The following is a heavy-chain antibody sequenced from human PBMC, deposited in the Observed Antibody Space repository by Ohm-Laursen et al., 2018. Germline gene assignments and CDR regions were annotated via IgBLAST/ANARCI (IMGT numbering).Heavy chain of an antibody. CDR2: TYYSGST. V-gene: IGHV4-59*01. Sequence: TLSLTCTVSGGSISSYYWSWIRQPPGKGLEWIGYTYYSGSTNYNPSLKSRVTISVDTSKNQFSLKLSSVTAADTAVYYCARVECSGGSCYMGYYGMDVWGQGTTVTVSS. CDR1: GGSISSYY. CDR3: ARVECSGGSCYMGYYGMDV. D-gene: IGHD2-15*01. J-gene: IGHJ6*02.